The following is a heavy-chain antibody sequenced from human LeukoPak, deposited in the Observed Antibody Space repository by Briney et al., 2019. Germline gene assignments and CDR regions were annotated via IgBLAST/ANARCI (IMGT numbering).Heavy chain of an antibody. D-gene: IGHD3-22*01. Sequence: SETLSLTCTVSGGSISSYYWSWIRQPPVKGLEWIGYIYYSGSTNYNPSLKSRVTISVDTSKNQFSLKLSSVTAADTAVYYCARVGDYYDSSGYFDWGQGTLVTVSS. J-gene: IGHJ4*02. CDR3: ARVGDYYDSSGYFD. V-gene: IGHV4-59*01. CDR1: GGSISSYY. CDR2: IYYSGST.